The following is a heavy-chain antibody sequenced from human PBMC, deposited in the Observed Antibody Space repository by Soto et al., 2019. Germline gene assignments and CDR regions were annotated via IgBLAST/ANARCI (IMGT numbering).Heavy chain of an antibody. CDR2: INHSGST. CDR1: GGSFSGYY. J-gene: IGHJ4*02. Sequence: QVQLQQWGAGLLKPSETLSLTCAVYGGSFSGYYWSWIRQPPGKGLEWIGEINHSGSTNYNPSLKSRVTITVDTSKNQFSLKLSSLTAADTAVYYWARGQRWLQLRVFDSWGQGTLVTVSS. D-gene: IGHD5-12*01. CDR3: ARGQRWLQLRVFDS. V-gene: IGHV4-34*01.